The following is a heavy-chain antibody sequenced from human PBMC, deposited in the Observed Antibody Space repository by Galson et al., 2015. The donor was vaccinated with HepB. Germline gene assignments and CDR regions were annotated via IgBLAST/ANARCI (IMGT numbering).Heavy chain of an antibody. D-gene: IGHD6-6*01. V-gene: IGHV1-3*01. CDR3: ARGGGSSSHLGY. Sequence: SVKVSCKASGYTFTSYAMHWVRQAPGQRLEWMGWINAGNGNTKYPQKFQGRVTITRDTSASTAYMELSSLRSEDTAVYYCARGGGSSSHLGYWGQGTLVTVSS. J-gene: IGHJ4*02. CDR1: GYTFTSYA. CDR2: INAGNGNT.